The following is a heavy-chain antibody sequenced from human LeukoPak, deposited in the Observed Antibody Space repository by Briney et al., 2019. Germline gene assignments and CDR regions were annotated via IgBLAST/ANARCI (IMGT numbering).Heavy chain of an antibody. CDR3: ARTGYCSGGSCYDPEYFQH. Sequence: ASVKVSCKASGYTFTSYGISWVRQAPGQGLEWMGWISAYNGNTNYAQKLQGRVTMTTDTSTSTAYMELRSLRSDDTAVYYCARTGYCSGGSCYDPEYFQHWGQGTLVTVSS. D-gene: IGHD2-15*01. CDR2: ISAYNGNT. V-gene: IGHV1-18*01. CDR1: GYTFTSYG. J-gene: IGHJ1*01.